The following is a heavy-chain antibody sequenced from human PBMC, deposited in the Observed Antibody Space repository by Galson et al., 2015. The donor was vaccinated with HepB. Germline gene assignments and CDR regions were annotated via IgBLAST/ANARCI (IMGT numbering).Heavy chain of an antibody. D-gene: IGHD1-26*01. J-gene: IGHJ4*02. CDR3: ASNEGSSYGKLDN. V-gene: IGHV3-23*01. CDR1: GFTFSSYA. Sequence: SLRLSCAASGFTFSSYAMSWVRQAPGKGLEWVSAISGSGGSTYYADSVKGRFTISRDNAKNTVYLQMNSLRAEDTAVYYCASNEGSSYGKLDNWGQGTLVTVSS. CDR2: ISGSGGST.